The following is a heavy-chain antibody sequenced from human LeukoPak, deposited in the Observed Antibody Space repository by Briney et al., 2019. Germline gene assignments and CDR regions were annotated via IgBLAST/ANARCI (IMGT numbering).Heavy chain of an antibody. D-gene: IGHD6-13*01. Sequence: PGGSLRLSCAASGFTFSNYWMHWVRQAPGKGLVWVSRINSDGRSTNYADSVKGRFTISRDNAKNSLYLQMNSLRAEDTAVYYCARGGGSSSSWYRGDYYYMDVWGKGTTVTVSS. J-gene: IGHJ6*03. CDR2: INSDGRST. CDR3: ARGGGSSSSWYRGDYYYMDV. V-gene: IGHV3-74*01. CDR1: GFTFSNYW.